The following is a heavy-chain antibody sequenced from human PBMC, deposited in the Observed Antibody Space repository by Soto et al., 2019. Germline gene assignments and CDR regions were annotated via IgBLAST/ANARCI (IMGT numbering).Heavy chain of an antibody. J-gene: IGHJ4*02. CDR3: ARDRCDTTSCYECDY. D-gene: IGHD2-2*01. CDR1: GYTFTSYY. V-gene: IGHV1-46*01. CDR2: INPSGDIT. Sequence: ASVKVSCKASGYTFTSYYMHWVREAPGQGLEYMGIINPSGDITRFAQKFQGRVSLTRDTSTSTFYMELSSLRSDDTAVYYCARDRCDTTSCYECDYWGQGTLVTVSS.